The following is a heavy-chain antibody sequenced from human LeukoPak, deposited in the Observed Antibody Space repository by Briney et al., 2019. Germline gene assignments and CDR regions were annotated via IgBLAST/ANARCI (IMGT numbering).Heavy chain of an antibody. D-gene: IGHD2-15*01. CDR2: ISSSSSTI. V-gene: IGHV3-48*04. CDR3: ASLTLFDY. CDR1: GFTFSSYS. J-gene: IGHJ4*02. Sequence: GGSLRLSCAASGFTFSSYSMKWVRQAPGKGLEWVSYISSSSSTIYYADSVKGRFTISRDNAKNSLYLQMNSLRAEDTAVYYCASLTLFDYWGQGTLVTVSS.